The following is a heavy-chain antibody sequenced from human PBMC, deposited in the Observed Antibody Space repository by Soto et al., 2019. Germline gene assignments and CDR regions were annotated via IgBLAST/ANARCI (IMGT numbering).Heavy chain of an antibody. CDR1: GYTFTTYA. CDR3: ASPPLSSSGWREVFFDY. J-gene: IGHJ4*02. Sequence: ASVKVSCKASGYTFTTYAIHWVRQAPGQRLEWMGWINAANGNTKCSQKFQGRVTITRDTSASTVYMELSSLSSEDTAVYYCASPPLSSSGWREVFFDYWGQGTPVTVSS. D-gene: IGHD6-19*01. V-gene: IGHV1-3*01. CDR2: INAANGNT.